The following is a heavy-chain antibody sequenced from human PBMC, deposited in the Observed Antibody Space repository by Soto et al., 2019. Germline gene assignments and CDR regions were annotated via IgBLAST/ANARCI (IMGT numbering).Heavy chain of an antibody. CDR2: ISGSGGSI. CDR1: GFTFSSYA. D-gene: IGHD6-6*01. J-gene: IGHJ4*02. V-gene: IGHV3-23*01. CDR3: AKSIAARPKGFDY. Sequence: GGSLRLSCAASGFTFSSYAMSWVRQAPGKGLEWVSAISGSGGSIYYADSVKGRFTISRDNSKNTLYLQMNSLRAEDTAVYYCAKSIAARPKGFDYWGQGTLVTVSS.